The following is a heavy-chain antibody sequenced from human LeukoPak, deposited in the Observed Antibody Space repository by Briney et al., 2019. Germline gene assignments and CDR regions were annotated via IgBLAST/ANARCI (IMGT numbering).Heavy chain of an antibody. Sequence: SETLSLTCTVSGGSISSYYWSWIRQPPGKGLEWIGYIYYSGSTNYNPSLKSRVTISVDTSKNQFSLKLSSVTAADTAVYYCARLAMIVVVIIGSEWYFQHWGQGTLVTVSS. CDR1: GGSISSYY. J-gene: IGHJ1*01. D-gene: IGHD3-22*01. CDR2: IYYSGST. V-gene: IGHV4-59*12. CDR3: ARLAMIVVVIIGSEWYFQH.